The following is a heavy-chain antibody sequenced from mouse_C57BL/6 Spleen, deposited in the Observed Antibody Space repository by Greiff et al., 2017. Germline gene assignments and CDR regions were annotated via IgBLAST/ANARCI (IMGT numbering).Heavy chain of an antibody. J-gene: IGHJ1*03. Sequence: QVQLQQPGAELVMPGASVKLSCKASGYTFTSYWMHWVKQRPGQGLEWIGEIDPSDSYTNYNHKFKGKSTLTVDKSSSTAYMQLSSLTSEDSAVYYCARSTMIRYFDVWGTGTTVTVSS. V-gene: IGHV1-69*01. CDR3: ARSTMIRYFDV. D-gene: IGHD2-4*01. CDR2: IDPSDSYT. CDR1: GYTFTSYW.